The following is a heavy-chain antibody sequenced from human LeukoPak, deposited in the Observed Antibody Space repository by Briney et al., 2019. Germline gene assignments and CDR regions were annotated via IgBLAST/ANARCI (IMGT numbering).Heavy chain of an antibody. V-gene: IGHV3-30*02. CDR3: VKGGSSSHNWFDP. CDR2: IRNDGSKD. D-gene: IGHD6-13*01. Sequence: PGGSLRLSCAASGFTFRDFGMHWVRQAPGKGLEWVAFIRNDGSKDYYPDSVKGRFTISRDNSRSTLDLQMHSLRIEDTAVYYRVKGGSSSHNWFDPWGQGILVTVSS. CDR1: GFTFRDFG. J-gene: IGHJ5*02.